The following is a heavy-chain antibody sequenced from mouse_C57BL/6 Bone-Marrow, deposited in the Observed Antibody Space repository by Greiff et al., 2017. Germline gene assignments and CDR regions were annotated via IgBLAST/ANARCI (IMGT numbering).Heavy chain of an antibody. Sequence: VQLQQSGGDLVKPGGSLKLSCAASGFTFSSYGMSWVRQTPDKRLEWVATISSGGSYTYYPDSVKGRFTISRDNAKNTLYLQMSSLKSEDTAMYYCARHYSHYYGSSFNWYFDVWGTGTTVTVSS. D-gene: IGHD1-1*01. CDR3: ARHYSHYYGSSFNWYFDV. CDR1: GFTFSSYG. J-gene: IGHJ1*03. CDR2: ISSGGSYT. V-gene: IGHV5-6*01.